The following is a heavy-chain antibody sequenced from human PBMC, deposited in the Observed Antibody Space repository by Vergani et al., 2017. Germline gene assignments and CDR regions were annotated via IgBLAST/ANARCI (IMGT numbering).Heavy chain of an antibody. V-gene: IGHV3-15*01. Sequence: EVQLVESGGGLVKPGGSLRLSCAASGFTFSNAWMSWVRQAPGKGLEWVGRIKRKTDGGTADYAAPVKGRFTISRDDSKHTLYLQMTGLKTEDTAVYYCTTGDIVVVPAALKYYFDYWGQGTLVTVSS. D-gene: IGHD2-2*01. CDR1: GFTFSNAW. CDR2: IKRKTDGGTA. J-gene: IGHJ4*02. CDR3: TTGDIVVVPAALKYYFDY.